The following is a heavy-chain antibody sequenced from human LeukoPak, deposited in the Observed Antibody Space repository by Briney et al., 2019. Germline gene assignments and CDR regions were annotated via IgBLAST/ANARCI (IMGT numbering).Heavy chain of an antibody. J-gene: IGHJ4*02. V-gene: IGHV3-30*18. CDR1: GFTFSSYG. CDR3: AKGAYYDFWSGYYSSYNYFDY. D-gene: IGHD3-3*01. Sequence: SGGSLRLSCAASGFTFSSYGMHWVRQAPGKGLEWVAVISYDGSNKYYADSVKGRFTISRDNSKNTLYLQMNSLRAADTAVYYCAKGAYYDFWSGYYSSYNYFDYWGQGTLVTVSS. CDR2: ISYDGSNK.